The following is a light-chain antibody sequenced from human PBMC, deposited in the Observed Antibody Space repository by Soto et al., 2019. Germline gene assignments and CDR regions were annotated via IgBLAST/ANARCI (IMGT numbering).Light chain of an antibody. CDR3: LQYSSHSWT. CDR1: RSISDW. CDR2: DAS. Sequence: DIEMTQSPSSLSVSVGDRVTITCRASRSISDWLAWYQQKPGKAPELLIFDASNLKSGVSSRFSGSGSGTEFTLTISRLQPDDVATYYCLQYSSHSWTFGQGTKVDIK. J-gene: IGKJ1*01. V-gene: IGKV1-5*01.